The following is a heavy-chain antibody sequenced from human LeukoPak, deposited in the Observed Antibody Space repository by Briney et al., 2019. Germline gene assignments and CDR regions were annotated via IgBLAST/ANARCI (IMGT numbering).Heavy chain of an antibody. CDR1: GFTFSSYA. J-gene: IGHJ6*03. Sequence: GGSLRLSCAASGFTFSSYAMHWVRQAPGKGLEWVAVISYDGSNKYYADSVKGRFTISRDNSKNTLYLQMNSLRAEDTAVYYCARDRSLYRNYYYYMDVWGKGTTVTVSS. D-gene: IGHD1-26*01. V-gene: IGHV3-30*04. CDR3: ARDRSLYRNYYYYMDV. CDR2: ISYDGSNK.